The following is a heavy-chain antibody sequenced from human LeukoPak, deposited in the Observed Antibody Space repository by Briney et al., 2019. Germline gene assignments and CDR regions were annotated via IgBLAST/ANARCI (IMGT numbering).Heavy chain of an antibody. J-gene: IGHJ4*02. D-gene: IGHD3-22*01. CDR2: ISHTETT. V-gene: IGHV4-39*07. CDR3: ARGLKYYQSIGRLGY. Sequence: PSETLSLTCTVSGGSINSNTYYWGWIRQPPGNGLEWIGGISHTETTNYSPSLRSRVTISVDMSRNQFSLKLSSVSAADTAVYYCARGLKYYQSIGRLGYWGQGTLVTVSS. CDR1: GGSINSNTYY.